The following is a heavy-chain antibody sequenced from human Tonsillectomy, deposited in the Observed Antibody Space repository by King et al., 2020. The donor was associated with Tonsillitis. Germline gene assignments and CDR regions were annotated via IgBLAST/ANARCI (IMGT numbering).Heavy chain of an antibody. Sequence: VQLQESGPGLVKPSETLSLTCTVSGGSISTYYWSWIRQPPGKGLEWVGYIFYSGSTNSNPSLKSRVTISVDTSKNQFSLKLNSVTAADTAVYYCARDLTWDWNYEAFDLRGQGTIVTVPS. J-gene: IGHJ3*01. CDR2: IFYSGST. CDR3: ARDLTWDWNYEAFDL. V-gene: IGHV4-59*01. CDR1: GGSISTYY. D-gene: IGHD1-7*01.